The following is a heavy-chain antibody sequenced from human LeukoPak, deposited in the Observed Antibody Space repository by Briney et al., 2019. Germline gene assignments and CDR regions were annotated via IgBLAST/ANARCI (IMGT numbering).Heavy chain of an antibody. V-gene: IGHV1-18*01. D-gene: IGHD3-22*01. J-gene: IGHJ6*02. CDR1: GYTFTTYS. CDR3: ARVLSRGYIYYGMDV. CDR2: ISAYNGNT. Sequence: ASVKVSCKASGYTFTTYSINWVRQAPGQGLEWMGWISAYNGNTIYEQKLQGRVTMTTDTPTSTAYLELRSLRSDDAAVYYCARVLSRGYIYYGMDVWGQGTTVTVSS.